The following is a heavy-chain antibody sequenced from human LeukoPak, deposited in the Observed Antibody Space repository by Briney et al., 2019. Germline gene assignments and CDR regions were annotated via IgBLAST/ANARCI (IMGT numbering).Heavy chain of an antibody. CDR1: GGSISSGSYY. V-gene: IGHV4-61*02. J-gene: IGHJ4*02. CDR3: ASQLGYFDY. Sequence: SETLSLTCTVSGGSISSGSYYWIWIRQPAGKGLEWIGRIFTSGSTNYNPSLKSRVTVSLDTSKNQFSLKLSSVTAADTAVYYCASQLGYFDYWGQGTLVTVSS. CDR2: IFTSGST. D-gene: IGHD1-1*01.